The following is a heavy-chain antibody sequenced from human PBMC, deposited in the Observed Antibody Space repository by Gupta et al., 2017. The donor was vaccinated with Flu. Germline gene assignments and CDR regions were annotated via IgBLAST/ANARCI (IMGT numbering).Heavy chain of an antibody. Sequence: QVQLVESGGGVVQPGRSLRLPCAASGFTFSSYGMHWVRQAPGKGLEWVAVISYDGSNKYYADSVKGRFTISRDNSKNTLYLQMNSLRAEDTAVYYCAKDGKEGAFDIWGQGTMVTVSS. CDR1: GFTFSSYG. CDR3: AKDGKEGAFDI. CDR2: ISYDGSNK. V-gene: IGHV3-30*18. J-gene: IGHJ3*02.